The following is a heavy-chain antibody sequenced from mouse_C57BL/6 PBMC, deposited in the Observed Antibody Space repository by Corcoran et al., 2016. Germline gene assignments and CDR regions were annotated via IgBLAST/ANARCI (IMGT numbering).Heavy chain of an antibody. CDR1: GFSLSTSGMG. CDR2: IYWDDDK. J-gene: IGHJ3*01. Sequence: QVALKESGPGILQSSQTLSLTCSFSGFSLSTSGMGVSWIRQPSGKGLEWLAHIYWDDDKRYHPSLKSRPKISKDTSRNQVFRKITSVDTTVTATYYGARSNLRGVFAYWGQGTLVTVSA. V-gene: IGHV8-12*01. CDR3: ARSNLRGVFAY. D-gene: IGHD1-1*01.